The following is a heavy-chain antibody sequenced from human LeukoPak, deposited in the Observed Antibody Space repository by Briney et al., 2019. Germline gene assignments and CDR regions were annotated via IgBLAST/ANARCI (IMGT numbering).Heavy chain of an antibody. V-gene: IGHV3-74*01. D-gene: IGHD3-22*01. J-gene: IGHJ4*02. CDR3: ARDNYYYDSSGSLGFDY. CDR1: GFTFSNYW. Sequence: GGSLRLSCAASGFTFSNYWMHWVRQVPGKGLVWVSRINDDGSATFYADSVKGRFTISRDNAKNTLFLQMNSLRAEDTAVYYCARDNYYYDSSGSLGFDYWGQGTLVTVSS. CDR2: INDDGSAT.